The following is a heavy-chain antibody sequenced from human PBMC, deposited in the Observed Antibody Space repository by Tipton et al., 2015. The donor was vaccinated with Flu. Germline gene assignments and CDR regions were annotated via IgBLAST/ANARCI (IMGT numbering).Heavy chain of an antibody. CDR3: ALRVAGSGMAV. J-gene: IGHJ6*02. D-gene: IGHD3-10*01. V-gene: IGHV4-61*02. Sequence: GASISIGAYYWTWIRRPADKGLEWIGRIYTGGGTNYNPSLKSRVTISIDTSKNQFSLRLSSVTAADTAVYYCALRVAGSGMAVWGQGTTVTVSS. CDR2: IYTGGGT. CDR1: GASISIGAYY.